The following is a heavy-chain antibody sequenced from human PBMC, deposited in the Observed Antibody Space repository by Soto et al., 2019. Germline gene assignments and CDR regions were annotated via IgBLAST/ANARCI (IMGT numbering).Heavy chain of an antibody. V-gene: IGHV3-73*01. Sequence: GGSLRLSCAASGFTFSGSAMHWVRQASGKGLEWVGRIRSKANSYATAYAASVKGRFTISRDDSKNTAYLQMNSLKTEDTAVYYCTRHPDRLQLWTRRRTPKDSWFDPWGQGTLVTVSS. J-gene: IGHJ5*02. CDR3: TRHPDRLQLWTRRRTPKDSWFDP. D-gene: IGHD4-4*01. CDR1: GFTFSGSA. CDR2: IRSKANSYAT.